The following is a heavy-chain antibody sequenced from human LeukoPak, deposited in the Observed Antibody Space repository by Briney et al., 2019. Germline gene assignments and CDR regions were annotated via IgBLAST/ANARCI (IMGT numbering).Heavy chain of an antibody. CDR3: AKSYDSSGYYPDY. Sequence: PGGSLRLSCAASGFTFSSYGMHWVRQAPGKGLEWVAVISYDGSNKYYADSVKGRFTISRDNSKNTLYLQMNSLRAEDTAVYYYAKSYDSSGYYPDYWGQGTLVTVSS. CDR2: ISYDGSNK. CDR1: GFTFSSYG. J-gene: IGHJ4*02. D-gene: IGHD3-22*01. V-gene: IGHV3-30*18.